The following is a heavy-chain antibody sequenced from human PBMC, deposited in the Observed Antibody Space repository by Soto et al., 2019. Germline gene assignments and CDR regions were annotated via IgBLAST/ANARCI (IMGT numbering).Heavy chain of an antibody. V-gene: IGHV1-18*01. CDR1: GYTFTSYG. CDR2: ISAYNGNT. D-gene: IGHD3-22*01. Sequence: ASVKVSCKASGYTFTSYGISWVRQAPGQGLEWMGWISAYNGNTNYAQKLQGRVTMTTDTSTSTAYMELRSLRSDDTAAYYCARVPYYDSSGMGYFDYWGQGTLVTVSS. CDR3: ARVPYYDSSGMGYFDY. J-gene: IGHJ4*02.